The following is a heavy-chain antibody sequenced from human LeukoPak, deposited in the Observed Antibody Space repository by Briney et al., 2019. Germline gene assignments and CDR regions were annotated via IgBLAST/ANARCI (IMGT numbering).Heavy chain of an antibody. CDR3: ARDGRMHGYYFDY. D-gene: IGHD2-8*01. Sequence: GASVKVSCKASGGTFSSYAISWVRQAPGQGPEWMGGIIPIFGTANYAQKFQGRVTITADESTSTAYMELSSLRSEDTAVYYCARDGRMHGYYFDYWGQGTLVTVSS. J-gene: IGHJ4*02. V-gene: IGHV1-69*13. CDR2: IIPIFGTA. CDR1: GGTFSSYA.